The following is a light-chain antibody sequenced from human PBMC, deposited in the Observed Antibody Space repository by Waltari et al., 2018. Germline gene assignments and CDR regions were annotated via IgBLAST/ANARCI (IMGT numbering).Light chain of an antibody. V-gene: IGKV3-20*01. CDR3: QHYVRLPAT. CDR2: GTS. J-gene: IGKJ1*01. Sequence: EIVLAQSPGTLSLSPGERATLSCRASQSVSRSLAWYQQKPGQAPRLLIYGTSIRATGNPDRVSGSGSGTDFSLTISRLGSEDFAVYYCQHYVRLPATFGQGTKVEIK. CDR1: QSVSRS.